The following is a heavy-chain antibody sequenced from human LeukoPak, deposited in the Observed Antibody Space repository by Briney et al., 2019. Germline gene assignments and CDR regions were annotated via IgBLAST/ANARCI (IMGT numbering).Heavy chain of an antibody. D-gene: IGHD3-10*01. J-gene: IGHJ6*03. CDR3: AKVGGDYYGSGSYYNPYYYYMDV. V-gene: IGHV3-74*01. CDR2: INSDGSST. Sequence: PGGSLRLSCAASGFTFSSYWMHWVRQAPGKGLVWVSRINSDGSSTSYADSVKGRFTISRDNSKNTLYLQMNSLRAEDTAVYYCAKVGGDYYGSGSYYNPYYYYMDVWGKGTTVTVSS. CDR1: GFTFSSYW.